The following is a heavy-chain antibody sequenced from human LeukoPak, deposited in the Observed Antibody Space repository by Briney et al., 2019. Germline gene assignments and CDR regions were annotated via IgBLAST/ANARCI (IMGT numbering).Heavy chain of an antibody. CDR3: ARHHGNGMTNFGY. J-gene: IGHJ4*02. CDR1: GGSISSSSFY. D-gene: IGHD1-1*01. V-gene: IGHV4-39*01. Sequence: SETLSLTCTVSGGSISSSSFYWGWIRQPPGEGLEWIGSIYYTGSTYYNPSLKSRVTISVDTSKNQFSLKLSSVTASDTAVYYCARHHGNGMTNFGYWGQGILVIVSS. CDR2: IYYTGST.